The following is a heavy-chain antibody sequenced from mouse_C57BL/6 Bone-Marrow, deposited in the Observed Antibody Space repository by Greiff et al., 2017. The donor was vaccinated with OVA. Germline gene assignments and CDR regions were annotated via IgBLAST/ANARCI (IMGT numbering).Heavy chain of an antibody. Sequence: QVQLQQSGAELVRPGTSVKVSCKASGYAFTNYLIEWVKQRPGQGLEWIGVINPGSGGTNYNEKFKGKATLTADKSSSTAYMQLSSLTSEDSAVYFCARSLLYYWGQGTSVTVSS. CDR1: GYAFTNYL. J-gene: IGHJ4*01. V-gene: IGHV1-54*01. CDR3: ARSLLYY. D-gene: IGHD6-2*01. CDR2: INPGSGGT.